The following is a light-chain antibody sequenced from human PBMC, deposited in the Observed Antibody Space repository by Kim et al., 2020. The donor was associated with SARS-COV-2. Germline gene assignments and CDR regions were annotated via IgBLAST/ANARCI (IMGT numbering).Light chain of an antibody. J-gene: IGLJ2*01. CDR3: ATWDDILDGVI. CDR1: SSNIGNNA. Sequence: QRVTTISCSGSSSNIGNNAVTWYQQFPGTAPKLLIHSDNQRPSGVPDRFSGSKSGTSASLAISGLQSEDEAAYFCATWDDILDGVIFGGGTQLTVL. V-gene: IGLV1-44*01. CDR2: SDN.